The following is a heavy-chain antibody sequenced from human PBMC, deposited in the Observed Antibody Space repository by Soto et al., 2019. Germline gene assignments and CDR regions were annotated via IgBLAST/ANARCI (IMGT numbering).Heavy chain of an antibody. J-gene: IGHJ6*03. CDR2: ISAYNGNT. CDR3: ARDRGVAPPVAGNTHYYYYMDV. D-gene: IGHD6-19*01. CDR1: GYSFTNYG. Sequence: QDRLVQSGVEVKKPGASVRVSCKASGYSFTNYGITWVRQAPGQGFEWMGWISAYNGNTNYAQKFQGRVTLTTDASTSTAYLALRCLRSDDTAVYYCARDRGVAPPVAGNTHYYYYMDVWGKGTTVTVSS. V-gene: IGHV1-18*01.